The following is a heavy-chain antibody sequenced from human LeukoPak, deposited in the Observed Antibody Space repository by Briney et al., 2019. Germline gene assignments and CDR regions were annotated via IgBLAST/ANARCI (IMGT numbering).Heavy chain of an antibody. CDR2: INSNSGGT. CDR1: GYTFTGYY. Sequence: ASVKVSCKASGYTFTGYYVHWVRQTPGQGLEWMGWINSNSGGTNYAQKFQGRVTMTRDTSISTTYMELSSLRSDDTSVYCCAGSVASSGQMPHDYWGQGTLVTVSS. V-gene: IGHV1-2*02. D-gene: IGHD6-6*01. CDR3: AGSVASSGQMPHDY. J-gene: IGHJ4*02.